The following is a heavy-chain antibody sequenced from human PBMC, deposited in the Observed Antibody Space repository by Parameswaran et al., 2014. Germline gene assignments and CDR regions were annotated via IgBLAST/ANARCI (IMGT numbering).Heavy chain of an antibody. Sequence: VRQAPGKGLEWIGEINHSGSTNYNPSLKSRVTISVDTSKNQFSLKLSSVTAADTAVYYCARVDGSGSYYRYYYYYGMDVWGQGTTVTVSS. J-gene: IGHJ6*02. V-gene: IGHV4-34*01. CDR2: INHSGST. CDR3: ARVDGSGSYYRYYYYYGMDV. D-gene: IGHD3-10*01.